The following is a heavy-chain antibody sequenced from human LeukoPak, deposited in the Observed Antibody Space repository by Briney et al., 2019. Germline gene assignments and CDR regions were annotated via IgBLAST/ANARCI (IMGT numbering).Heavy chain of an antibody. CDR2: IWYDGSNK. J-gene: IGHJ4*02. Sequence: GGSLRLSCAASGFTFSSYGMHWVRQAPGKGLEWGAVIWYDGSNKYYADSVKGRFTISRDNSKNTLYLQMNSLRAEDTAVYYCARDGGYDILTGYPIGFDYWGQGTLVTVSS. CDR1: GFTFSSYG. CDR3: ARDGGYDILTGYPIGFDY. D-gene: IGHD3-9*01. V-gene: IGHV3-33*01.